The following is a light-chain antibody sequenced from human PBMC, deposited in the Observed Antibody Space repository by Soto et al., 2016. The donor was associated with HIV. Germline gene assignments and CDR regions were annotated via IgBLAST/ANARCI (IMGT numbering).Light chain of an antibody. Sequence: DIQLTQSPSFLSASVGDRVTITCRASQDISSYLVWYQQNRGKAPKLLIYAAPTLQSGVPSRFSGSGSGTEFTLTISSLQPEDFATYYCQQVKSYPRTFGQETRLEIK. V-gene: IGKV1-9*01. CDR1: QDISSY. CDR3: QQVKSYPRT. J-gene: IGKJ5*01. CDR2: AAP.